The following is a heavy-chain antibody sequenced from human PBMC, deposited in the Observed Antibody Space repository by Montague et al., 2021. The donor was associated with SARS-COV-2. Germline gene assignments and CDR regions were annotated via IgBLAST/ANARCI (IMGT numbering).Heavy chain of an antibody. V-gene: IGHV3-74*01. CDR2: IKHDGTST. CDR1: GFTCSSYW. Sequence: SLRLSCAASGFTCSSYWMHWVRQVPGTGLVRFPRIKHDGTSTNYAASVKGRFTISRDNAKNTLSLQMNNLRAEDTAVYYCVRPLWFGDSDYYFESWGQGTLVTVSS. D-gene: IGHD3-10*01. J-gene: IGHJ4*02. CDR3: VRPLWFGDSDYYFES.